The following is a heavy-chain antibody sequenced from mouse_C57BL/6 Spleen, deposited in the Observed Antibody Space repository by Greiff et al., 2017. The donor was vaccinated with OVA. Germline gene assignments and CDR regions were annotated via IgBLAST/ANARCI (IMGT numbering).Heavy chain of an antibody. CDR2: IYPSDSET. Sequence: QVQLQQPGAELVRPGSSVKLSCKASGYTFTSYWMDWVKQRPGQGLEWIGNIYPSDSETHYNQKFKDKATLTVDKSSSTAYMQLSSLTSEDSAVYYWARWGDYYGSSLFDYWGQGTTLTVSS. V-gene: IGHV1-61*01. CDR3: ARWGDYYGSSLFDY. D-gene: IGHD1-1*01. CDR1: GYTFTSYW. J-gene: IGHJ2*01.